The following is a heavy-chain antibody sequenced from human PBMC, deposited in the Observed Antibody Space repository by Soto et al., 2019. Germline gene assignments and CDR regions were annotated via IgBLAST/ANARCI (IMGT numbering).Heavy chain of an antibody. CDR2: INWKSDI. V-gene: IGHV3-9*01. Sequence: SGGSLRLSCAVSGFTFDDNAMHWVRQAPEKGLEWVSGINWKSDIGYADSVKGHFTISRDNAENSLYLQMNSLRAEDTALYYCAISQDRGGRTTFIYWGQGTQVTVSS. J-gene: IGHJ4*02. CDR1: GFTFDDNA. D-gene: IGHD3-16*01. CDR3: AISQDRGGRTTFIY.